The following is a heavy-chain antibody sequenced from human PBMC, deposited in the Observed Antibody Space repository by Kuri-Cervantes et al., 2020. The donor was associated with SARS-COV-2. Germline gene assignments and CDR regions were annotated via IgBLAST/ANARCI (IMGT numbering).Heavy chain of an antibody. J-gene: IGHJ4*03. CDR2: INEDGRTT. D-gene: IGHD6-6*01. CDR1: GFTFSSYW. V-gene: IGHV3-74*01. CDR3: ARDVGGRSSL. Sequence: GGSLRLSCAASGFTFSSYWMHWVRQAPGQGLVWVSRINEDGRTTNYADSVKGRFTITRDNAKNTLYLQMSSLRSDDTAVYYCARDVGGRSSLWGQGTLVTVSS.